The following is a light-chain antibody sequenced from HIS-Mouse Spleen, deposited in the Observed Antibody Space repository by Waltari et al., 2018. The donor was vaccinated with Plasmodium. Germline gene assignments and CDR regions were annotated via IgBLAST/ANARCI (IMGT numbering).Light chain of an antibody. CDR1: QSFSHN. CDR2: GAS. CDR3: QQYTNWSFT. V-gene: IGKV3-15*01. J-gene: IGKJ3*01. Sequence: EIVITQSRATPSVSPGERATLSRRASQSFSHNLAWYQQKPGQAPRLLIYGASTRATAIPARFSGSGSGTEFTLTISSLQSEDFAVYYCQQYTNWSFTFGPGTNVDIK.